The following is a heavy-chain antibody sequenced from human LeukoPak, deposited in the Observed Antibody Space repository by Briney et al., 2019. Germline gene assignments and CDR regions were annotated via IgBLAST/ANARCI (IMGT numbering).Heavy chain of an antibody. V-gene: IGHV3-7*01. J-gene: IGHJ4*02. CDR2: IKQDGSEK. CDR1: GFTFSSYW. D-gene: IGHD6-13*01. Sequence: TGGSLRLSCAASGFTFSSYWMSWVRQAPGKGLEWVANIKQDGSEKYYVDSVKGRFTISRDNAKNSIYLQMNSLRVEDTAVYYCARDASWQQLARHFDYWGQGTLVTVSS. CDR3: ARDASWQQLARHFDY.